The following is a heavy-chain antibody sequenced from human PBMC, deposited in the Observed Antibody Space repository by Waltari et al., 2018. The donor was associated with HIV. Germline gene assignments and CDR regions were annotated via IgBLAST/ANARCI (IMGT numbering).Heavy chain of an antibody. D-gene: IGHD6-13*01. V-gene: IGHV3-7*01. CDR2: IKEDGSEI. J-gene: IGHJ4*02. CDR3: ARRQQLTD. CDR1: GFTFSSSW. Sequence: EVRLVESGGGLVQPGGSLRLSCAASGFTFSSSWMTWVRQAPGKGLEWLANIKEDGSEIHYVDSVKGRFTISRDNAKNSLYLQMNSLRAEDTAVYYCARRQQLTDWGQGTLVTVSS.